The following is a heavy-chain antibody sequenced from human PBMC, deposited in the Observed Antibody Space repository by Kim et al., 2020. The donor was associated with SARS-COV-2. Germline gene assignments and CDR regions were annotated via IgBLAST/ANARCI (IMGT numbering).Heavy chain of an antibody. CDR3: ARESGRGTLYGVYYGT. J-gene: IGHJ5*02. CDR2: ITDNGDA. Sequence: GGSLRLSCAASRFTFSHYAMSWVRQAPGTGLEWVSGITDNGDAYYADSVKGRFTISRDNSKNTLYLQMNSLRTEDTALYYCARESGRGTLYGVYYGTWGQGTLVAVSS. D-gene: IGHD2-8*01. CDR1: RFTFSHYA. V-gene: IGHV3-23*01.